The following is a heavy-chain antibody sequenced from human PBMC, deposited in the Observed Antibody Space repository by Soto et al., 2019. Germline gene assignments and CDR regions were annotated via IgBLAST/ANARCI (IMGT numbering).Heavy chain of an antibody. Sequence: ASVKVSCKASGYTFTSYDINWVRQATGQGLEWMGWINPNSGNTGYAQKFQGRVTMTRNTSISTAYMELSSLRSEDTAVYYCASKASYSSIQYYYMDVWGKGTTVTVSS. CDR1: GYTFTSYD. D-gene: IGHD6-13*01. CDR2: INPNSGNT. V-gene: IGHV1-8*01. CDR3: ASKASYSSIQYYYMDV. J-gene: IGHJ6*03.